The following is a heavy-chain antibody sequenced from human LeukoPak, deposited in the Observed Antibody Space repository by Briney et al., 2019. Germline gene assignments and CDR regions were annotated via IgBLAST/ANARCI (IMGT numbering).Heavy chain of an antibody. CDR1: GYSISNDYY. J-gene: IGHJ4*02. CDR2: VYHTGSP. V-gene: IGHV4-38-2*01. CDR3: ARGGIVVAVYFVF. D-gene: IGHD2-15*01. Sequence: PSETLSLTCVVSGYSISNDYYWGWIRQPPGKGLEWIGSVYHTGSPYYNPSLKSRVTISVDTSKNQLSLKLRSVTAADTAVYYCARGGIVVAVYFVFWSKGTLVTVSS.